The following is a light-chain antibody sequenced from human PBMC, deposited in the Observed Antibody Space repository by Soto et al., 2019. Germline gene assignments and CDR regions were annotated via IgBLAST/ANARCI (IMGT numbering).Light chain of an antibody. CDR2: DND. CDR1: SSNIVNNY. V-gene: IGLV1-51*01. J-gene: IGLJ3*02. Sequence: QSVLTQPPSVSAAPGQKVTISCSGSSSNIVNNYVSWYQQLPGTAPKLLIYDNDKRPSGIPDRFSGSKSGTSATLDITGLQTGDEAYYYCGTWDSSLSAGVFGGGTKLTVL. CDR3: GTWDSSLSAGV.